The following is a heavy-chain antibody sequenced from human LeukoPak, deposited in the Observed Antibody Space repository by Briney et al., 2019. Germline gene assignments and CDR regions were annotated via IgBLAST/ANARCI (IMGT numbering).Heavy chain of an antibody. CDR3: ARVRPLRYCSSTSCRAADAFDI. CDR1: GGTFSSYA. Sequence: GASVKVSCKASGGTFSSYAISWVRQAPGQGLEWMGGIIPIFGTANYAQKFQGRVTITTDESTSTAYMELSSLRSEDTAVYYCARVRPLRYCSSTSCRAADAFDIWGQGTMVTVSS. CDR2: IIPIFGTA. V-gene: IGHV1-69*05. D-gene: IGHD2-2*01. J-gene: IGHJ3*02.